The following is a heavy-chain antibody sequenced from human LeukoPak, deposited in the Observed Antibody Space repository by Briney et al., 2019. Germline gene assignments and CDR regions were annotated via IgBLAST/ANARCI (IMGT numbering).Heavy chain of an antibody. J-gene: IGHJ4*01. Sequence: GGSLRLSCAASGFTFSKYNMNWVRQAPGKGLEWISYVSSSSTAISYVDSVKGRFTISRDNAKNSLYLQMTSLRAEDTAVYYCTRGGYSTAGDYWGHGALATVSS. CDR3: TRGGYSTAGDY. CDR1: GFTFSKYN. D-gene: IGHD2-21*01. CDR2: VSSSSTAI. V-gene: IGHV3-48*01.